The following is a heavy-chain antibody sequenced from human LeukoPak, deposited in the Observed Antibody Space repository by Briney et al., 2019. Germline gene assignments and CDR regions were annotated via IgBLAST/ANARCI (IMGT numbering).Heavy chain of an antibody. CDR2: VYYSGST. D-gene: IGHD6-13*01. CDR1: GGSISSYY. J-gene: IGHJ4*02. CDR3: ARSLYSSSWYYFDY. Sequence: PSETLSLTCTVSGGSISSYYRSWIRQPPGKGLEWIGYVYYSGSTYYNPSLKSRVTISVDTSKNQFSLKLSSVTAADTAVYYCARSLYSSSWYYFDYWGQGTLVTVSS. V-gene: IGHV4-59*06.